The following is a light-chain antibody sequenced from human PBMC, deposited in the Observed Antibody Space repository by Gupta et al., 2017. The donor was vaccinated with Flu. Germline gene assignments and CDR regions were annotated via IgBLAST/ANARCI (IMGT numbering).Light chain of an antibody. CDR1: SLPKQY. CDR2: KDN. V-gene: IGLV3-25*03. Sequence: SALTQPPSVSVFPGQTARITCSGDSLPKQYAYWYQHRPGQAPRLIIYKDNKRPSGIPGRFSGSSAETTVTFTITRVQPEDEADYYCQSAASRSTAPFVFGTGTRLTVL. CDR3: QSAASRSTAPFV. J-gene: IGLJ1*01.